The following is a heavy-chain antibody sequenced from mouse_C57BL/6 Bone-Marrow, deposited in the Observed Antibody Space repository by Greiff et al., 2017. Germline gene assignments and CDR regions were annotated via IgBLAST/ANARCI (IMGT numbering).Heavy chain of an antibody. Sequence: EVHLVEPGGGLVQPGGSLKLSCAASGFTFSDYYMYWVRQTPEKRLEWVAYISNGGGSTYYPDTVKGRVTISRDKAKNTLYLQMSRLKSEDTAMYYCARHVDDYAAGFAYWGQGTLVTVSA. D-gene: IGHD2-4*01. CDR1: GFTFSDYY. CDR2: ISNGGGST. V-gene: IGHV5-12*01. CDR3: ARHVDDYAAGFAY. J-gene: IGHJ3*01.